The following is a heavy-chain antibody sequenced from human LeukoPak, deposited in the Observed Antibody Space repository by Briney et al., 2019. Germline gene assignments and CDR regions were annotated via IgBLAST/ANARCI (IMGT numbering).Heavy chain of an antibody. D-gene: IGHD3-22*01. CDR3: AKDFARYYYDSSGYYDPRGDYYYGMDV. V-gene: IGHV3-9*01. J-gene: IGHJ6*02. Sequence: GRSLRLSCAASGFTFDDYAMHWVRQAPGKGLEWDSGISWNSGSIGYADSVKGRFTISRDNAKNSLYLQMNSLRAEDTALYYCAKDFARYYYDSSGYYDPRGDYYYGMDVWGQGTTVTVSS. CDR2: ISWNSGSI. CDR1: GFTFDDYA.